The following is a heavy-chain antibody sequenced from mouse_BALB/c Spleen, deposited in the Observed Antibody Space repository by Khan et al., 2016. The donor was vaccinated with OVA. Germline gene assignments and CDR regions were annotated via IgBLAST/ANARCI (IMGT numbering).Heavy chain of an antibody. CDR1: GYSFTDYN. V-gene: IGHV1S135*01. Sequence: LKQSGPELVKPGASVKVSCKASGYSFTDYNMFWVKQSHGKSLEWIGYIDPYNGGTSYNQTFKGKATLTVDKSSSTVFMHLSSLTSEDSAVLDCARTDYYGRSYDFDYWGQGTTLTVSS. D-gene: IGHD1-1*01. J-gene: IGHJ2*01. CDR2: IDPYNGGT. CDR3: ARTDYYGRSYDFDY.